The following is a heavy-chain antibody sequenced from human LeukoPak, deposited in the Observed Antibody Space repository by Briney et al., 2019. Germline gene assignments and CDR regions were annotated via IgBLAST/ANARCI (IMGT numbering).Heavy chain of an antibody. V-gene: IGHV5-51*01. J-gene: IGHJ4*02. CDR1: GYSFTSYW. CDR2: IYPGDSDT. CDR3: ARHYCSTTSCYADY. D-gene: IGHD2-2*01. Sequence: GESLKISCKGSGYSFTSYWIGWVRQMPGKGLEWMGTIYPGDSDTRYSPSFQGQVTISADKSISTAYLQWSSLKASDTAMYYCARHYCSTTSCYADYWSQGTLVTVSS.